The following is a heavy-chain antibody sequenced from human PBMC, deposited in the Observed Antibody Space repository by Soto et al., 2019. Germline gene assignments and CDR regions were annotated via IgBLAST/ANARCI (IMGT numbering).Heavy chain of an antibody. CDR1: GFTFSNAW. CDR2: VRSNADGGTT. Sequence: LRLSCVASGFTFSNAWMSWVRQAPGKGLEWVGRVRSNADGGTTNYAAPAKDRFTMSRDDSKNTLYLQMNSLKTEDTAVYYCTTDAAGYCSSTSCNTPQNWFDPWGQGTLVAVSS. D-gene: IGHD2-2*01. J-gene: IGHJ5*02. V-gene: IGHV3-15*01. CDR3: TTDAAGYCSSTSCNTPQNWFDP.